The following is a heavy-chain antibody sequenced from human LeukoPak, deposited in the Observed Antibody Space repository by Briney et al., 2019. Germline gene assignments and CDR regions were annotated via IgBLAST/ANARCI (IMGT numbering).Heavy chain of an antibody. Sequence: GGSLRLSCAGSGFTFSRHGMNWVRQAPGKGLEWVSGISPSGDITYYADSVKGRFSISRDNSKNTVFLQMNSLRAEDTAIYHCATSTLILRLIFDYWGQGTLVTVSS. CDR1: GFTFSRHG. CDR3: ATSTLILRLIFDY. CDR2: ISPSGDIT. J-gene: IGHJ4*02. D-gene: IGHD4-17*01. V-gene: IGHV3-23*01.